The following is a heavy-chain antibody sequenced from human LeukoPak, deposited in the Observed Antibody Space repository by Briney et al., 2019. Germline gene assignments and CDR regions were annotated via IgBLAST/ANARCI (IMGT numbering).Heavy chain of an antibody. J-gene: IGHJ6*03. CDR3: AKDRPTGYYDFWSGLGDVDV. CDR2: ISGSGGNR. D-gene: IGHD3-3*01. V-gene: IGHV3-23*01. CDR1: GFTFSSYA. Sequence: GGSLRLSCAASGFTFSSYAMSWVRQAPGKGLEWVSSISGSGGNRYYADSVKGRFTISRDNSKNTLYLQMNSLRAEDTAVYYCAKDRPTGYYDFWSGLGDVDVWGKGTTVTVSS.